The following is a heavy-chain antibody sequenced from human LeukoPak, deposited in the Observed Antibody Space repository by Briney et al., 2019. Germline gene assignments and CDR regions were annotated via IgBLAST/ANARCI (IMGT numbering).Heavy chain of an antibody. CDR2: INHSGST. CDR3: ARKYGGWYNWFDP. V-gene: IGHV4-34*01. CDR1: GGSFSGYN. D-gene: IGHD6-19*01. J-gene: IGHJ5*02. Sequence: SETLSLTCAVYGGSFSGYNWSWIRQPPGKGLEWIGEINHSGSTNYNPSLKSRVTISVDTSKNQFSLKLSSVTAADTAVYYCARKYGGWYNWFDPWGQGTLVTVSS.